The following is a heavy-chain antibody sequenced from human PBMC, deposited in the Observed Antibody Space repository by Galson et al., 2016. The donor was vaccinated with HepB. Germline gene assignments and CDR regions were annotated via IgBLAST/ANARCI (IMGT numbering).Heavy chain of an antibody. CDR2: IKGDGNQK. V-gene: IGHV3-7*01. Sequence: SLRLSCAGSGFTFSNYWMTWVRQAPGKGLELVANIKGDGNQKYHLDSVKGRFTISRDNAMNSLFLDMDSLRAEDTAVYYCVREPRSGAYYYDYWGQGTLVTVSS. CDR3: VREPRSGAYYYDY. J-gene: IGHJ4*02. CDR1: GFTFSNYW.